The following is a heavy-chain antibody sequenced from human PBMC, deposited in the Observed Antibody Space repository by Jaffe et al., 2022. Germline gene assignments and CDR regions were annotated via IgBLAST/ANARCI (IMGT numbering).Heavy chain of an antibody. CDR3: ATSGPLTYYYGSGPVPDDY. D-gene: IGHD3-10*01. Sequence: QVQLVQSGAEVKKPGSSVKVSCKASGGTFSSYTISWVRQAPGQGLEWMGRIIPILGIANYAQKFQGRVTITADKSTSTAYMELSSLRSEDTAVYYCATSGPLTYYYGSGPVPDDYWGQGTLVTVSS. J-gene: IGHJ4*02. CDR1: GGTFSSYT. V-gene: IGHV1-69*02. CDR2: IIPILGIA.